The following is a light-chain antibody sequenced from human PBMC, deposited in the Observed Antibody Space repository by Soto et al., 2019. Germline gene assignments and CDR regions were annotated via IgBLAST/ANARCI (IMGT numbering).Light chain of an antibody. V-gene: IGKV3-15*01. CDR1: QSVNTN. CDR2: GAS. Sequence: EIVMTQSPATLSVSPGESATLSCRASQSVNTNLAWYQQKPGRAPRLLIHGASTRATGIPARFSGSGSGTEFTLNISSLQSEDFPVYSCQQYNNWPPHTFGQGTKLEIK. J-gene: IGKJ2*01. CDR3: QQYNNWPPHT.